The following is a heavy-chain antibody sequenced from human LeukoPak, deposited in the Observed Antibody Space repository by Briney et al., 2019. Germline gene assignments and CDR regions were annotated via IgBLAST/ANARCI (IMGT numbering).Heavy chain of an antibody. CDR1: GGSISSYY. J-gene: IGHJ5*02. CDR3: ARDLRYRSSTSCYGWFDP. V-gene: IGHV4-4*07. CDR2: IYTSGST. D-gene: IGHD2-2*01. Sequence: SETLSLTCTVSGGSISSYYWSWIRQPAGKGLEWIGRIYTSGSTNYNPSLKSRVTMSVDTSKNQFSLKLSSVTAADTAVYYCARDLRYRSSTSCYGWFDPWGQGTLVTVSS.